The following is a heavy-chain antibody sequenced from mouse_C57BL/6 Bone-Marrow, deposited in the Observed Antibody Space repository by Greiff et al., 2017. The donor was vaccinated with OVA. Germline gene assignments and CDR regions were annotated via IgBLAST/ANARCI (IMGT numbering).Heavy chain of an antibody. Sequence: VQLQQSGAELARPGASVKLSCKASGYTFTSYGISWVKQRTGQGLEWIGEIYPRSGNTYYNEKFKGKATLTADKSSSTAYMELRSLTSEDSAVYFCAKYYGNDVLWDYWGQGTTLTVSS. D-gene: IGHD2-2*01. CDR1: GYTFTSYG. CDR3: AKYYGNDVLWDY. V-gene: IGHV1-81*01. CDR2: IYPRSGNT. J-gene: IGHJ2*01.